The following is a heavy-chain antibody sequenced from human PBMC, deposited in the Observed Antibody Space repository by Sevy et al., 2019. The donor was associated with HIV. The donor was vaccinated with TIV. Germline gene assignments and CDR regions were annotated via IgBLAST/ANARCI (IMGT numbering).Heavy chain of an antibody. CDR1: GFTVNDKY. D-gene: IGHD6-19*01. V-gene: IGHV3-66*02. CDR3: VSLFLSYRSGWSYFDY. Sequence: GGSLRLSCAISGFTVNDKYIIWVRQAPGEGLEWVSVIFSSGSTYYAGSAKGRFTISRDNSKNTVDLQMNSVRAEDTAVYYCVSLFLSYRSGWSYFDYWGQGTLVTVSS. CDR2: IFSSGST. J-gene: IGHJ4*02.